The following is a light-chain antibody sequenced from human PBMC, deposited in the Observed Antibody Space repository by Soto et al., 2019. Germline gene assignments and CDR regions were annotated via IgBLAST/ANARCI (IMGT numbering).Light chain of an antibody. CDR2: GAS. J-gene: IGKJ1*01. V-gene: IGKV3-15*01. CDR3: QHYNDWPPTWT. CDR1: QSVSSK. Sequence: EVGMTRSPATLSVSPGERATLSCRASQSVSSKLAWYQQKPGQAPRVLIHGASTRATGIPARFSGSGSGTEFTLTISSLQSEDFAVYYCQHYNDWPPTWTLGQGTKV.